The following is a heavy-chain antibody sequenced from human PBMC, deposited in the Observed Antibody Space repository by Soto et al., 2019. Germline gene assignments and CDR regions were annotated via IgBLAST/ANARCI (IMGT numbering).Heavy chain of an antibody. D-gene: IGHD6-19*01. V-gene: IGHV3-21*01. Sequence: GGPLRLSCAASGFTFSSYSMNWVRQAPGKGLEWVSSISSSSSYIYYADSVKGRFTISRDNAKNSLYLQMNSLRAEDTAVYYCAREIAVAGNVWFDPWGQGTLVTVS. CDR1: GFTFSSYS. CDR3: AREIAVAGNVWFDP. CDR2: ISSSSSYI. J-gene: IGHJ5*02.